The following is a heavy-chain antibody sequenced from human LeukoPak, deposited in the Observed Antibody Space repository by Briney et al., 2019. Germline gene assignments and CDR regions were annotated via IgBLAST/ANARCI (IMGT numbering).Heavy chain of an antibody. CDR3: ARAMVRGVPNWFDP. CDR2: IYYSGST. V-gene: IGHV4-59*08. CDR1: GGSISSYY. Sequence: PSETLSLTCTVSGGSISSYYWSWIRQPPGKGLEWIGYIYYSGSTNYNPSLKSRVTISVDTSKNQFSLKLSSVTAADTAVYYCARAMVRGVPNWFDPWGQGTLVVVSS. J-gene: IGHJ5*02. D-gene: IGHD3-10*01.